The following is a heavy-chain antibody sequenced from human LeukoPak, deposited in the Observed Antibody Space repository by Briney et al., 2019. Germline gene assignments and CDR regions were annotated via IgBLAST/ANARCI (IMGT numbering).Heavy chain of an antibody. V-gene: IGHV4-39*01. CDR1: GGSISSSSYY. Sequence: PSETLSLTCTVSGGSISSSSYYWGWIRQPPGKGLEWIGSIYYSGSTYYNPSLKSRVTISVDTSKNQFSLKLSSVTAADTAVYYCARQSDSGSYPVDSWGQGTLVTVSS. J-gene: IGHJ4*02. CDR2: IYYSGST. CDR3: ARQSDSGSYPVDS. D-gene: IGHD1-26*01.